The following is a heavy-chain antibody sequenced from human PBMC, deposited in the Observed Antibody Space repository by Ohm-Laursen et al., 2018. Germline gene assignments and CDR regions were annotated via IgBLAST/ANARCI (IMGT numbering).Heavy chain of an antibody. J-gene: IGHJ5*02. D-gene: IGHD6-19*01. CDR3: ARSAVAGNSNWFDP. V-gene: IGHV3-11*04. CDR1: GFTFSLYY. CDR2: ISGSSGTI. Sequence: SLRLSCSASGFTFSLYYMTWMRQAPGKGLEWVSYISGSSGTIYYADSVKGRFTISRDNSKNTVSLQMDSLRAEDTAVYYCARSAVAGNSNWFDPWGQGALVTVSS.